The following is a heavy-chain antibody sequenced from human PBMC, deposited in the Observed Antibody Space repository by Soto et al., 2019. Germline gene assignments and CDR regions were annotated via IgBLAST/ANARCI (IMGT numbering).Heavy chain of an antibody. V-gene: IGHV3-23*01. CDR3: AKTATGWFMAFDI. J-gene: IGHJ3*02. Sequence: EVQLLESGGGLVQPGGSLRLSCAASGVTFSSYAMSWVRQAPGKGLEWVSDISGSGGTTYYADSVKGRCTFSRDNSKNTLCLQMNRLRAEDTAVYYCAKTATGWFMAFDIWGQWTMVTGSS. CDR2: ISGSGGTT. D-gene: IGHD6-19*01. CDR1: GVTFSSYA.